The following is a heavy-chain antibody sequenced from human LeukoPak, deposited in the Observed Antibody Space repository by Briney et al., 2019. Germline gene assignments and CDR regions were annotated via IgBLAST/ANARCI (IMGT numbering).Heavy chain of an antibody. D-gene: IGHD3-9*01. CDR2: ISPKSDFI. CDR1: GFSINSYD. Sequence: GGSLRLSCTASGFSINSYDMNWVRQAPGKGLEWVSSISPKSDFIYYSDPVRGRFTISRDNADNSLYLQMNSLRAEDTAVYYCARADCSASTCYLRRSWFDPWGQGTLVTVSS. CDR3: ARADCSASTCYLRRSWFDP. V-gene: IGHV3-21*01. J-gene: IGHJ5*02.